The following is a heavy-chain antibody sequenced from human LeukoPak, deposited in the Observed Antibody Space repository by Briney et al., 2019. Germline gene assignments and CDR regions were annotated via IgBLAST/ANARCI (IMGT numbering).Heavy chain of an antibody. CDR2: ITGSGGST. J-gene: IGHJ4*02. CDR3: ARSDILDYSSSFVFDY. D-gene: IGHD6-6*01. Sequence: GGSLRLSCAASGFTFSSYAMSWVRQAPGKGLEWVSTITGSGGSTYYADSVKGRFTISRDNAKNSLYLQMNSLRAEDTAVYYCARSDILDYSSSFVFDYWGQGTLVTVSS. CDR1: GFTFSSYA. V-gene: IGHV3-23*01.